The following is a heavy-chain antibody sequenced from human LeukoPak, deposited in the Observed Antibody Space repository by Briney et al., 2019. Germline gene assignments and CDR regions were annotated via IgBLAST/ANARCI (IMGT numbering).Heavy chain of an antibody. V-gene: IGHV1-24*01. CDR1: GYTLTELS. CDR2: FDPEDGET. J-gene: IGHJ4*02. CDR3: ATGLLPQLLYDY. Sequence: DSVKVSCKVSGYTLTELSMHWVRQAPGKGLEWMGGFDPEDGETIYAQKFQGRVTMTEDTSTDTAYMELSSLRSEDTAVYYCATGLLPQLLYDYWGQGTLVTVSS. D-gene: IGHD2-2*02.